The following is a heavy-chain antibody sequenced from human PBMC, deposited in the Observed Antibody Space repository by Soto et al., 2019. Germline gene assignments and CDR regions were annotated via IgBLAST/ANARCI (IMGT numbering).Heavy chain of an antibody. D-gene: IGHD6-13*01. Sequence: QVQLVQSGAEVKKPGASVKVSCKASGYTFTSYGISWVRQAPGQGLEWMGWISAYNGNTNYAQKLQGRVTMTTDTSTSTDDMELRSLRSDDTAGYYCARVLSYSSRLNWFDPWGQGTLFTVAS. CDR3: ARVLSYSSRLNWFDP. CDR1: GYTFTSYG. V-gene: IGHV1-18*01. CDR2: ISAYNGNT. J-gene: IGHJ5*02.